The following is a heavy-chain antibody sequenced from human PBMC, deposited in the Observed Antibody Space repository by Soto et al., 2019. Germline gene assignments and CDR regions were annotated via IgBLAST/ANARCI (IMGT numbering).Heavy chain of an antibody. CDR1: GYTFTSYG. V-gene: IGHV1-18*01. CDR3: ARSPYCSGGSCYFFYYFDY. Sequence: GASVKVACKASGYTFTSYGISWVRLAPGQGLEWMGWISAYNGNTNYAQKLQGRVTMTTDTSTSTAYMELRSLRSDDTAVYYCARSPYCSGGSCYFFYYFDYWGQGTLATVSS. J-gene: IGHJ4*02. D-gene: IGHD2-15*01. CDR2: ISAYNGNT.